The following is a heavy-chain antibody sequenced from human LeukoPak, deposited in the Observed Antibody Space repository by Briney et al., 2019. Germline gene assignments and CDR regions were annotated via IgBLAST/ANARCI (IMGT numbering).Heavy chain of an antibody. J-gene: IGHJ4*02. CDR3: ARASSSGSVDYFDY. Sequence: SETLSLTCTVSGGSISSGGYYWSWIRQHPGKGLEWIGYIYYSGSTYYNPSLKSRVTISVGTSKNQFSLKLSSVTAADTAVYYCARASSSGSVDYFDYWGQGTLVTVSS. CDR2: IYYSGST. CDR1: GGSISSGGYY. V-gene: IGHV4-31*03. D-gene: IGHD3-10*01.